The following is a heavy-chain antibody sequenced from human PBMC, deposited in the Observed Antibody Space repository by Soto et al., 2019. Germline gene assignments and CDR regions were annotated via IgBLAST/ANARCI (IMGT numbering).Heavy chain of an antibody. CDR2: IWYDGTNR. J-gene: IGHJ4*02. CDR3: ARESSSGRRDRIDY. V-gene: IGHV3-33*01. Sequence: HPGSSLKLSSVASGVSFSINGMHWVRQAPGKGLEWVTVIWYDGTNRFYADSVKGRFTISRDISENTVYLQMDSLRSEDTAVYYCARESSSGRRDRIDYWGQGTLVTLYS. CDR1: GVSFSING. D-gene: IGHD6-19*01.